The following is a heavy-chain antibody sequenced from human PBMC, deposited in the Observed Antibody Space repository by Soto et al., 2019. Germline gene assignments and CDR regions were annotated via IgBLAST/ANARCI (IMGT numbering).Heavy chain of an antibody. J-gene: IGHJ6*02. Sequence: GESLKISCKGSGYSFTSYWISWVRQMPGKGLEWMGRIDPSDSYTNYSPSFQGHVTISADKSISTAYLQWSSLKASDTAMHYCARHDGTHGGGVGATTYYYYGMDVWGQGTTVTVSS. CDR2: IDPSDSYT. V-gene: IGHV5-10-1*01. D-gene: IGHD1-26*01. CDR3: ARHDGTHGGGVGATTYYYYGMDV. CDR1: GYSFTSYW.